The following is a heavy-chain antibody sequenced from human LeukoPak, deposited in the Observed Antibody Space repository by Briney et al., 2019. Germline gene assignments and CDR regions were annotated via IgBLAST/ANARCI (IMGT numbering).Heavy chain of an antibody. CDR2: ISSGATYI. D-gene: IGHD1-26*01. J-gene: IGHJ4*02. CDR1: GFTFSSYN. Sequence: GGSLRLSCAVSGFTFSSYNMNWVRQAPGKGLEWVSSISSGATYIYYADSVKGRFTISGDNAKNSMYLQINSLRAEDTAVYYCARGRYSGTYFVDFWGQGTLVTVSS. V-gene: IGHV3-21*01. CDR3: ARGRYSGTYFVDF.